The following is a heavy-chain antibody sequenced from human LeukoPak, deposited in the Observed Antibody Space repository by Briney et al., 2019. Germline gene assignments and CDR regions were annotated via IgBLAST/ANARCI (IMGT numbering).Heavy chain of an antibody. D-gene: IGHD3-22*01. CDR2: ISGSGGST. Sequence: GGSLRLSCAASGFTFSSYSMNWVRQAPGKGLEWVSAISGSGGSTYYADSVKGRFTISRDNSKNTLYLQMNSLRAEDTAVYYCAKDRPYYYDSSGYPGRLFDYWGQGTLVTVSS. CDR3: AKDRPYYYDSSGYPGRLFDY. J-gene: IGHJ4*02. V-gene: IGHV3-23*01. CDR1: GFTFSSYS.